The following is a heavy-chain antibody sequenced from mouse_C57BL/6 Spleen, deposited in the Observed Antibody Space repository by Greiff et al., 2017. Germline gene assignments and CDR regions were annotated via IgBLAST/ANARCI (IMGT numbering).Heavy chain of an antibody. CDR2: IYPGSGST. J-gene: IGHJ1*03. V-gene: IGHV1-55*01. Sequence: VQLQQPGAELVKPGASVKMSCKASGYTFTSYWITWVKQRPGQGLEWIGDIYPGSGSTNYNEKFKSKATLTVDTSSSTAYMQLSSLTSEDSAVYYCARGSSYPWYFDVWGTGTTVTVSS. CDR1: GYTFTSYW. D-gene: IGHD1-1*01. CDR3: ARGSSYPWYFDV.